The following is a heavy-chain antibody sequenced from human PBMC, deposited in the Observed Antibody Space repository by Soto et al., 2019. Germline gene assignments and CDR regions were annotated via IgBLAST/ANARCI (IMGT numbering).Heavy chain of an antibody. CDR1: GFSLSSSGAA. CDR3: THTATMKMFGLVIDNGVWFDP. D-gene: IGHD3-16*01. Sequence: QINLKESAPTVVKPTQTLTLTCTFSGFSLSSSGAAVGWIRQPPGRALEWVALIYWDDDKRYNRYNPSLAGKVSVTKDTSKNQLSLTLTNVDPADSATYFCTHTATMKMFGLVIDNGVWFDPWGQGTIVIVSS. CDR2: IYWDDDK. J-gene: IGHJ5*02. V-gene: IGHV2-5*02.